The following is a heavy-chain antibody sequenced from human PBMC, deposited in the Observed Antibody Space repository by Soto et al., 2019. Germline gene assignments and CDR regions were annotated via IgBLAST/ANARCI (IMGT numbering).Heavy chain of an antibody. J-gene: IGHJ6*02. CDR2: ISAYNGNT. V-gene: IGHV1-18*01. CDR3: AREAVAAIEDVPYFYGMDV. Sequence: QVQLVQSGAEVKKPGASVKVSCKASGYTFTSYGISWVRQAPGQGLEWMGWISAYNGNTNYPQNLQGSVTMTTVTSTSSAYMVLRSLRSDDTAVYSLAREAVAAIEDVPYFYGMDVWGQRTTVTVSS. D-gene: IGHD6-19*01. CDR1: GYTFTSYG.